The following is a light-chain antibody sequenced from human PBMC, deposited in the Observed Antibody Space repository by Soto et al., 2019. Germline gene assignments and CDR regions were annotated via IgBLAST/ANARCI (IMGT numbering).Light chain of an antibody. V-gene: IGLV2-14*01. CDR1: SSDVGGYNY. Sequence: QSALTQPSSVSGSPGQSSTISCTGTSSDVGGYNYVSWYQQHPGKAPQLMISDVSNRPSGVSNRFSGSKSGNTASLTNCGLQAEDEADYDCGSYTRSTWVSGGGTKLTVL. CDR2: DVS. J-gene: IGLJ3*02. CDR3: GSYTRSTWV.